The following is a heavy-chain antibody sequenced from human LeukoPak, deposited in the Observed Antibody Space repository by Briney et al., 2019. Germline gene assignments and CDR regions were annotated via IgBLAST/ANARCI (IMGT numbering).Heavy chain of an antibody. CDR3: ARVTRTRDYSNYYHYYMDV. Sequence: GGSLRLSCAASGFTVSSNYMSWVRQAPGKGLEWVSVIYSGGSTYYADSVKGRFTISRDNSKNTLYLQMNSLRAEDTAVYYCARVTRTRDYSNYYHYYMDVWGKGTTVTVSS. CDR2: IYSGGST. CDR1: GFTVSSNY. J-gene: IGHJ6*03. V-gene: IGHV3-53*01. D-gene: IGHD4-11*01.